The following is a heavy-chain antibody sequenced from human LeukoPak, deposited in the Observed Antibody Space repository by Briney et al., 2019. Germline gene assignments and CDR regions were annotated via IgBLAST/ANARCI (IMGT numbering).Heavy chain of an antibody. V-gene: IGHV3-21*06. J-gene: IGHJ4*02. Sequence: KPGGSLRLSCTASGLTFSTSGFTWVRQAPGKGLEWVASIGPTGSDRYHADSIKGRFTISRDNANNFLYLQMNSLRAEDTAVYYCATETNGRHYDYWGQGTPLTVSS. CDR3: ATETNGRHYDY. CDR2: IGPTGSDR. D-gene: IGHD1-14*01. CDR1: GLTFSTSG.